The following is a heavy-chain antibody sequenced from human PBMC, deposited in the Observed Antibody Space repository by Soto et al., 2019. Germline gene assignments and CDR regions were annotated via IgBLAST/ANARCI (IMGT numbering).Heavy chain of an antibody. CDR2: ISYGGGTT. J-gene: IGHJ4*02. Sequence: WGSLRLSWAAFEFTFCTFSISWFLQAPGKGLEWVSAISYGGGTTYYADSVKGRFTISRDNSKNTLYLQMNSLRAEDTAVYYCARDKRDLRFLEWLYYFDYWGQGTLVTVSS. CDR3: ARDKRDLRFLEWLYYFDY. CDR1: EFTFCTFS. V-gene: IGHV3-23*01. D-gene: IGHD3-3*01.